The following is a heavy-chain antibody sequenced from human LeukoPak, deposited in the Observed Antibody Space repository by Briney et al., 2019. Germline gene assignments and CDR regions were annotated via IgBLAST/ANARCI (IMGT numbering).Heavy chain of an antibody. D-gene: IGHD2-15*01. Sequence: ASVKVSCMASGYTFTDYYLHWVRQAPGQGLECMGWINPNSGRTHYIQDFQGRVTMTRDTSISTAYMEVSRLRSDDTAVYYCARGGKYGCSGGSCYADSWGQGTLVTVSS. J-gene: IGHJ5*01. CDR2: INPNSGRT. CDR1: GYTFTDYY. CDR3: ARGGKYGCSGGSCYADS. V-gene: IGHV1-2*02.